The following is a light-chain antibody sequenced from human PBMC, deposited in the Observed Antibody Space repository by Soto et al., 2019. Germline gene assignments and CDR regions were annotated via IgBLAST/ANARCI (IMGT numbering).Light chain of an antibody. CDR3: QQYGSSPPLT. Sequence: EIVLTQSPGTLSLSPGERATLSCRASQSVSSSYLAWYQQKPGQAPRLLIYDASNRATGIPARFSGSGSGTDFTLTTSSLEPEDFAVYYCQQYGSSPPLTFGGGTKVDIK. CDR1: QSVSSSY. CDR2: DAS. J-gene: IGKJ4*01. V-gene: IGKV3-20*01.